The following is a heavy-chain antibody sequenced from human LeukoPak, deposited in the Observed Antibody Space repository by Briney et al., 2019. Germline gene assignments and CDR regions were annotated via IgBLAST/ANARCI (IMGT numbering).Heavy chain of an antibody. J-gene: IGHJ4*02. CDR3: AKDLRSGSYPLCFDY. V-gene: IGHV3-23*01. Sequence: PGGSLRLSCAASGLTFSSSSMNWVRQAPGKGLEWVSAISGSGGSTYYADSVKGRFTISRDNSKNTLYLQMNSLRAEDTAVYYCAKDLRSGSYPLCFDYWGQGTLVTVSS. CDR1: GLTFSSSS. CDR2: ISGSGGST. D-gene: IGHD1-26*01.